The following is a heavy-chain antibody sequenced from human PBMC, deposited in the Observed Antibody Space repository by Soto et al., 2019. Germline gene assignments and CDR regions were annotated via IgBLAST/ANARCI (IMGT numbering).Heavy chain of an antibody. D-gene: IGHD1-1*01. CDR2: ISSSSSTI. CDR1: GFTFSSYS. Sequence: PGGSLRLSCAASGFTFSSYSMNWVRQAPGKGLEWVSYISSSSSTIYYADSVKGRFTISRDNAKNSLYLQMNSLRDEDMAVYYCASKLERGLYYYYGMDVWGQGTTVTVSS. V-gene: IGHV3-48*02. CDR3: ASKLERGLYYYYGMDV. J-gene: IGHJ6*02.